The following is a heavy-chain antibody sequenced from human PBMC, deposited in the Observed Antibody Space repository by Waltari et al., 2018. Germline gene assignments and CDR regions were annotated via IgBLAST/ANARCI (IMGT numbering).Heavy chain of an antibody. Sequence: QLQLQESGPGLVKPSETLSLTCTVSGGSISSSSYYWGWFCQPPGKGLEWIGGIYYSGSTYYNPSLKSRVTISVDTSKNQFSLKLSSVTAADTAVYYCARHGGASGPDLYNWFDPWGQGTLVTVSS. CDR1: GGSISSSSYY. V-gene: IGHV4-39*07. CDR2: IYYSGST. CDR3: ARHGGASGPDLYNWFDP. J-gene: IGHJ5*02. D-gene: IGHD1-26*01.